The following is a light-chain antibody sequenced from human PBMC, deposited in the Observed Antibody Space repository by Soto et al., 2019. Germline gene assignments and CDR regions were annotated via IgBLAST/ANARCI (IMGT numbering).Light chain of an antibody. CDR3: QQLSRYPLT. CDR2: SAS. J-gene: IGKJ4*01. CDR1: QALSNY. V-gene: IGKV1-9*01. Sequence: DIQLTQSPSVLSAFVGDTVTITCRASQALSNYLAWYQQKPGKAPDLLIYSASTLQSGVPSRFSGSGSETEFSLTIRALQPEDFATYYCQQLSRYPLTFGDGTKVNIK.